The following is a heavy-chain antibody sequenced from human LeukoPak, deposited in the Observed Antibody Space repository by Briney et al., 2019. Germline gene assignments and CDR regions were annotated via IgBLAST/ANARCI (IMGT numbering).Heavy chain of an antibody. J-gene: IGHJ6*03. CDR2: IKQDGSEK. Sequence: GGSLRLSCAASGFTFSSYWMSWVRQAPGKGLEWVANIKQDGSEKYYVDSVKGRFTISRDNAKNSLYLQMNSLRAEDTAVYYCARNQLLYRYYYYYMDVWGKGTTVTVSS. V-gene: IGHV3-7*01. D-gene: IGHD2-2*02. CDR3: ARNQLLYRYYYYYMDV. CDR1: GFTFSSYW.